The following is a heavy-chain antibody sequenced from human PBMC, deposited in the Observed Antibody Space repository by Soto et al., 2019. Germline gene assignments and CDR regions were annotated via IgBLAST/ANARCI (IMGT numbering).Heavy chain of an antibody. V-gene: IGHV3-21*01. D-gene: IGHD1-1*01. CDR2: ISSSSSYI. J-gene: IGHJ4*02. CDR1: GFTFSSYS. CDR3: ARSPAGTPTGTYYFDY. Sequence: GGSLRLSCAASGFTFSSYSMNWVRQAPGKGLEWVSSISSSSSYIYYADSVKGRFTISRDNAKNSLYLQMNSLRAEDTAVYYCARSPAGTPTGTYYFDYWGQGTLVTVSS.